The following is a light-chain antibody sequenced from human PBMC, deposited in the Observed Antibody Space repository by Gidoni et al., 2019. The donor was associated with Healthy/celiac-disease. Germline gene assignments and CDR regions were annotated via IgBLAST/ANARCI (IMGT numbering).Light chain of an antibody. CDR3: QSYDSSLRGV. V-gene: IGLV1-40*01. J-gene: IGLJ3*02. CDR2: GNS. Sequence: QSVLTQPPSVSGAPGQRVTISCTGSSSNIGAGSAVHWYQQLPGTAPKLLSYGNSNRPSGVPDRFSGSKSGTSASLAISGLQAEDEADYYCQSYDSSLRGVFGGGTKLTVL. CDR1: SSNIGAGSA.